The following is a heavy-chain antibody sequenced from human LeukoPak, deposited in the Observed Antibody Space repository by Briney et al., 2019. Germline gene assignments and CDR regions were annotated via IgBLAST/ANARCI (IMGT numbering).Heavy chain of an antibody. CDR1: GFTFTNAW. D-gene: IGHD1-20*01. Sequence: GGSLRLSCAASGFTFTNAWMNWVRQAPGKGLEWVGRIKSKADGETIDYAAPVKGRFTFSRDDSKNMLCLQMNSLKSEDTAVYYCSTLTSRGLSDSWGQGTLVTVSS. J-gene: IGHJ4*02. CDR2: IKSKADGETI. V-gene: IGHV3-15*07. CDR3: STLTSRGLSDS.